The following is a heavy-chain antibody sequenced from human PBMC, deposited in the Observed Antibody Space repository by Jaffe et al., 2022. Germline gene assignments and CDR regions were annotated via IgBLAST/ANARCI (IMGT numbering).Heavy chain of an antibody. J-gene: IGHJ4*02. V-gene: IGHV3-7*05. CDR2: IKQDGSEK. D-gene: IGHD4-17*01. Sequence: EVQLVESGGGLVQPGGSLRLSCAASGFTFSSYWMSWVRQAPGKGLEWVANIKQDGSEKYYVDSVKGRFTISRDNAKNSLYLQMNSLRAEDTAVYYCARERTEGPTVVTTFDYWGQGTLVTVSS. CDR1: GFTFSSYW. CDR3: ARERTEGPTVVTTFDY.